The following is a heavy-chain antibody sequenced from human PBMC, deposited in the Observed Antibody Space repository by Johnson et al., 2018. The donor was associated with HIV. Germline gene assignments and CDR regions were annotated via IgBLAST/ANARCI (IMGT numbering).Heavy chain of an antibody. CDR3: AKDLYYYDSSGSVGAFDI. Sequence: VQLVESGGGLVQPGGSLRLSCAASGFTFSSYWMSWVRQAPGTGLEWVANIKQDGSEKYYVDSVKGRFTISRDNAKNSLYLQMNSLRAEDTAVYYCAKDLYYYDSSGSVGAFDIWGQGTMVTVSS. V-gene: IGHV3-7*05. J-gene: IGHJ3*02. CDR2: IKQDGSEK. CDR1: GFTFSSYW. D-gene: IGHD3-22*01.